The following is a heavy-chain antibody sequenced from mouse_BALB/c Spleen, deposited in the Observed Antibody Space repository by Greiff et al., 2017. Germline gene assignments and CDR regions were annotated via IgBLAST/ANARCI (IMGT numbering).Heavy chain of an antibody. D-gene: IGHD3-2*02. J-gene: IGHJ2*01. Sequence: LQESGAELVRPGVSVKISCKGSGYTFTDYAMHWVKQSPAKSLEWIGVISTYYGDSSYNQKFKGKATLTVDKSSSTAYMELARLTSEDSAIYYCAREEATSYYFDYWGQGTTLTVSS. V-gene: IGHV1S137*01. CDR2: ISTYYGDS. CDR1: GYTFTDYA. CDR3: AREEATSYYFDY.